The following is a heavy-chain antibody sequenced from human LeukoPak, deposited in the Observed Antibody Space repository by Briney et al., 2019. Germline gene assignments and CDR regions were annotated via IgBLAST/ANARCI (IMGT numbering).Heavy chain of an antibody. Sequence: NPSETLSLTCTVSGGSISSGSYYWSWIRQPARKGLEWIGRIYTSGSTNYNPSLKSRVTISVDTSKNLFSLKLSSVTAADPAVYYCARLIGHYYYYYMDVWGKGTTVTVSS. CDR3: ARLIGHYYYYYMDV. CDR2: IYTSGST. V-gene: IGHV4-61*02. D-gene: IGHD3-22*01. CDR1: GGSISSGSYY. J-gene: IGHJ6*03.